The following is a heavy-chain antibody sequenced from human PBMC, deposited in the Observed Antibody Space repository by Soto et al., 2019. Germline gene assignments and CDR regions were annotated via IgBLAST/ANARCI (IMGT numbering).Heavy chain of an antibody. CDR1: GGSISSYY. CDR3: ASAYKGPEYFQH. CDR2: IYYSGST. V-gene: IGHV4-59*01. J-gene: IGHJ1*01. D-gene: IGHD1-1*01. Sequence: SETLSLTCTVSGGSISSYYWSWIRQPPGKGLEWIGYIYYSGSTNYNPSLKSRVTISVDTSKNQFSLKLSSVTAADTAVYYCASAYKGPEYFQHWGQGTLVTVSS.